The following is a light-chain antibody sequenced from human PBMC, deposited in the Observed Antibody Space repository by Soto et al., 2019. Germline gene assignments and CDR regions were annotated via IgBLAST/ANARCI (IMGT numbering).Light chain of an antibody. J-gene: IGLJ3*02. CDR2: SNN. V-gene: IGLV1-44*01. CDR3: AAWDDSLNGQV. Sequence: QSVLTQPPSASGTPGQRVTISCSGSSSNIGSNTVTWYPQLPGAAPKLLLYSNNQRPSGVPDRFSGSKSGTSASLAISGLQSEDEDDYYCAAWDDSLNGQVFGGGTKLTVL. CDR1: SSNIGSNT.